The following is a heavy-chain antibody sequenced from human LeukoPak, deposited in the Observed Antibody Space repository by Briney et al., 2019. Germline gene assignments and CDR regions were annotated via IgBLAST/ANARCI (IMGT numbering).Heavy chain of an antibody. CDR2: MSYDGSDK. V-gene: IGHV3-30*18. D-gene: IGHD3-22*01. Sequence: GGSLRLSCAASGFTISSYGVHWVRQAPGKGPEWVAVMSYDGSDKYYTDSVKGRFTISRDNSKNTLYLQMNSLRAEDTAVYYCAKGVPYSYDSSGRRANGFDIWGQGTKVTVSS. CDR3: AKGVPYSYDSSGRRANGFDI. J-gene: IGHJ3*02. CDR1: GFTISSYG.